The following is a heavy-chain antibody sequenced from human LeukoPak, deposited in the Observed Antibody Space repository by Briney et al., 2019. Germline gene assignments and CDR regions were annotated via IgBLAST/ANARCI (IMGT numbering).Heavy chain of an antibody. Sequence: GGSLRLSCAASGFNFNSYSMNWVRQAPGKGLEWLSHIRTSGSSMYYADSVRGRFTISRGNAKNSLYLQLNSLRDEDTAVYFCARDQDYGFDYWGQGTLVTVSS. CDR1: GFNFNSYS. D-gene: IGHD4-17*01. V-gene: IGHV3-48*02. CDR3: ARDQDYGFDY. J-gene: IGHJ4*02. CDR2: IRTSGSSM.